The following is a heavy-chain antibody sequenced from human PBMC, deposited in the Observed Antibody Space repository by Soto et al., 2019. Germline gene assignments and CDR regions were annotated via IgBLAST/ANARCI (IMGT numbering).Heavy chain of an antibody. CDR1: GFTFSNYA. CDR3: AKPIAVAGFEFDY. V-gene: IGHV3-23*01. J-gene: IGHJ4*02. CDR2: ISARGFTT. Sequence: EVHLLESGGGLVQPGGSLRLSCSASGFTFSNYAMSWVRQAPGKGLEWVSGISARGFTTYYADSVKCRFTISRDNSKSTLYLEMNSLRAEDTAIYYCAKPIAVAGFEFDYWGQGTLVTVSS. D-gene: IGHD6-19*01.